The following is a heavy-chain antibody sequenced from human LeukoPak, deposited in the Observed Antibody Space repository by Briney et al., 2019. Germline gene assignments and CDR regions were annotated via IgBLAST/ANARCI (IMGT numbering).Heavy chain of an antibody. CDR3: AKGDNFGRVADAFDS. CDR1: GFTLDKFA. J-gene: IGHJ3*01. V-gene: IGHV3-23*01. D-gene: IGHD1-1*01. Sequence: GGSLRLSCAASGFTLDKFAMSWVRQAPGKGLQWVSTITSGADTYYADSVKGRFSISRDNSRNTVFVQMHSLRADDTAVYFCAKGDNFGRVADAFDSWGQGTMVTVSS. CDR2: ITSGADT.